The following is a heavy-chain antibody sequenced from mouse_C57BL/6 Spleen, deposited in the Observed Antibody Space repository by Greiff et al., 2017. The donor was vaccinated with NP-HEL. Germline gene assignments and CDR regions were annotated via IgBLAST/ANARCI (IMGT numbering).Heavy chain of an antibody. CDR3: ARQRYYGSSPYFDV. CDR2: ISGGGGNT. J-gene: IGHJ1*03. V-gene: IGHV5-9*01. Sequence: EVQRVESGGGLVKPGGSLKLSCAASGFTFSSYTMSWVRQTPEKRLEWVATISGGGGNTYYPDSVKGRFTISRDNAKNTLYLQMSSLRSEDMALYYCARQRYYGSSPYFDVWGTGTTVTVSS. CDR1: GFTFSSYT. D-gene: IGHD1-1*01.